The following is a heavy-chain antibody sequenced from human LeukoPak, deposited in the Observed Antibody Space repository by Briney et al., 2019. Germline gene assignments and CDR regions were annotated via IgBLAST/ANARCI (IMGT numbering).Heavy chain of an antibody. CDR2: ISSSGKYI. CDR1: TFTFSRYK. J-gene: IGHJ4*02. V-gene: IGHV3-21*01. D-gene: IGHD1-26*01. CDR3: VRDRGSYLPIYY. Sequence: SGGSLRLSCGASTFTFSRYKKNWVRQATGKGGEWGSSISSSGKYIYRDSEKGRFTISRDNADNSLYLEMNSLRVEDTAIYYCVRDRGSYLPIYYWVQGTLVTVSS.